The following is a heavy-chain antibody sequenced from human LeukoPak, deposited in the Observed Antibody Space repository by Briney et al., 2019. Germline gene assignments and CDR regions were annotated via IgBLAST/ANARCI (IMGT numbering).Heavy chain of an antibody. CDR1: GFTFDDYA. CDR2: IGWNSGSI. Sequence: PGRSLRLSCAASGFTFDDYAMHRVRQAPGKGLEWVSGIGWNSGSIVYADSVKGRFTISRDNAKESLHLQMNSLRAEDTALYYCAKDRCPVLRGGSGYPGFGNWGQETRLTVSS. CDR3: AKDRCPVLRGGSGYPGFGN. J-gene: IGHJ4*02. V-gene: IGHV3-9*01. D-gene: IGHD6-19*01.